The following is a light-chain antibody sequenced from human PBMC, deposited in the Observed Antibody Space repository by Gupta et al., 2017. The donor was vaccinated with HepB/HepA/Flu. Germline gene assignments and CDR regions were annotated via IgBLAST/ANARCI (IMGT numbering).Light chain of an antibody. CDR2: DVT. Sequence: GSPGQSITISSTGTSSHIGAYNYVSWYQQHPGKAPKLIIYDVTNRPSGVSYRFSGAKFGNTAYLTISGLQAEDEADDYCNSYTRTNIPDVFGTGTRVTVL. CDR3: NSYTRTNIPDV. V-gene: IGLV2-14*03. CDR1: SSHIGAYNY. J-gene: IGLJ1*01.